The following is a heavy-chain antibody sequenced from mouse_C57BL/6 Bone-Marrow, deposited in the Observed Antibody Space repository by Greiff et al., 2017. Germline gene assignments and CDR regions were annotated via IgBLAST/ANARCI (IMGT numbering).Heavy chain of an antibody. D-gene: IGHD1-1*01. CDR3: AILLRTGYYAMDY. V-gene: IGHV2-9*01. CDR2: IWGGGST. CDR1: GFSLTSYG. J-gene: IGHJ4*01. Sequence: VKLVESGPGLVAPSQSLSITCTVSGFSLTSYGVDWVRQPPGKGLEWLGVIWGGGSTNYNSALMSRLSISKDNSKSQVFLKMNSLQTDDTAMYYCAILLRTGYYAMDYWGQGTSVTVSS.